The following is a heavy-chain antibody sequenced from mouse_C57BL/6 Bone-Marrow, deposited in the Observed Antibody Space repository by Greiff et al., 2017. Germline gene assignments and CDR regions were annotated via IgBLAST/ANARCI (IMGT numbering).Heavy chain of an antibody. CDR3: ARRRAYLDY. Sequence: VQLQQSGAELVRPGASVTLSCTASGFNIKDDYMHWVKQRPEQGLEWIGWIDPENGDTEYASKFQGKATITADKSSSTAYMQFSSLTSEDSAIYYCARRRAYLDYWGQGTTLTVSS. CDR1: GFNIKDDY. J-gene: IGHJ2*01. CDR2: IDPENGDT. V-gene: IGHV14-4*01.